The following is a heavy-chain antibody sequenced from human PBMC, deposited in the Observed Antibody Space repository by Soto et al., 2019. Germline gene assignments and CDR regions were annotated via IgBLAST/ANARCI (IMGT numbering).Heavy chain of an antibody. CDR1: GFTFRNYW. J-gene: IGHJ4*02. CDR2: IKEDGSER. CDR3: ARGSTSSSPVY. V-gene: IGHV3-7*04. Sequence: EVQLVESGGGLVQPGGSLRLPCAGSGFTFRNYWMNWVRQAPGKGLEWVANIKEDGSERYYVDSVKGRFTISRDNADNSLYLQMNSLRVEDTAVYYCARGSTSSSPVYWGQGTLLTVSS. D-gene: IGHD2-2*01.